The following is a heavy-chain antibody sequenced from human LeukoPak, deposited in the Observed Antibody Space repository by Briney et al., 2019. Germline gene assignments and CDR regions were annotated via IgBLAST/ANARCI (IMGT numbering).Heavy chain of an antibody. V-gene: IGHV1-69*13. CDR2: IIPIFGTA. D-gene: IGHD2-2*02. CDR3: ARGYCSSTSCYKQLRYDYYYYYMDV. J-gene: IGHJ6*03. Sequence: SVKVSCKVSGGTFSSYAISWVRQAPGQGLEWMGGIIPIFGTANYAQKFQGRVTITADESTSTAYMELSSLRSEDTAVYYCARGYCSSTSCYKQLRYDYYYYYMDVWGKGTTVTVSS. CDR1: GGTFSSYA.